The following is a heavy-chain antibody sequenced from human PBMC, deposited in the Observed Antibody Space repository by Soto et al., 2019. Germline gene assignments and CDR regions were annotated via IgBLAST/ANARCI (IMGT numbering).Heavy chain of an antibody. CDR1: GGTFSSYA. Sequence: QVQLVQSGAEVKKPGSSVKVSCKASGGTFSSYAISWVRQAPGQGLEWMGGIIPIVGTANYAQKFQGRVTITADGSTSTAYMELSSLSSEDTAVYYCARDRHDILTGYSFYYYGIDVWGQGTTVTVSS. V-gene: IGHV1-69*12. D-gene: IGHD3-9*01. CDR3: ARDRHDILTGYSFYYYGIDV. CDR2: IIPIVGTA. J-gene: IGHJ6*02.